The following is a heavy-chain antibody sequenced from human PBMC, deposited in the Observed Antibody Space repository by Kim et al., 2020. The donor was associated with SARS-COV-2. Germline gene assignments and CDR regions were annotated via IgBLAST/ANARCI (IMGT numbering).Heavy chain of an antibody. CDR1: GFTFSTYA. Sequence: GGSLRLSCAVSGFTFSTYAMSWVRQPPGKGLEWVSSISAGGGSTYYADSVKGRVTMSRDNSKNTLYLQMNNLRAEDTAVYFCARSLDAYGDVPDNWGQGTRVPVSS. D-gene: IGHD4-17*01. CDR2: ISAGGGST. J-gene: IGHJ1*01. V-gene: IGHV3-23*01. CDR3: ARSLDAYGDVPDN.